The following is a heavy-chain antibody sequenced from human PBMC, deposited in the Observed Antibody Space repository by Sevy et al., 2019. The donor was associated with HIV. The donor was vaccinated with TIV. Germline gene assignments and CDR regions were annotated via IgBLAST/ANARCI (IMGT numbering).Heavy chain of an antibody. V-gene: IGHV3-33*01. D-gene: IGHD6-19*01. Sequence: GGSLRLSCAASGFTFSNYGMHWVRQAPGKGLEWVAVIWNDGSNKYYADSVKGRFSISRDNSKNTLYLQMNSLRVEDTVVYFSARSAYFNNSSARRAFDYWGQGNLVTDSS. CDR3: ARSAYFNNSSARRAFDY. CDR1: GFTFSNYG. J-gene: IGHJ4*02. CDR2: IWNDGSNK.